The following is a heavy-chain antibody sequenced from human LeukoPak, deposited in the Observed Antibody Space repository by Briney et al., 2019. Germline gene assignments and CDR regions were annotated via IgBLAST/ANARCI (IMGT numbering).Heavy chain of an antibody. CDR3: AKSSTRAYFDY. Sequence: SETLSLTCAVYGGSFSGYYWSWIRQPPGKGLEWIGEINHSGSTNYNPSLKSRVTMSVDTSKNQFSLKLSSVTAADTAVYYCAKSSTRAYFDYWGQGTLVTVSS. V-gene: IGHV4-34*01. D-gene: IGHD6-13*01. CDR1: GGSFSGYY. CDR2: INHSGST. J-gene: IGHJ4*02.